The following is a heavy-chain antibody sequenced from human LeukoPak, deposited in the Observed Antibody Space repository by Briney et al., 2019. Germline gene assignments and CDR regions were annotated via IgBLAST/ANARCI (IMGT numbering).Heavy chain of an antibody. J-gene: IGHJ4*02. CDR1: GLTFRSSL. Sequence: GGSLRLSCAASGLTFRSSLMSWVRHLPGKGLKWLANIKDDGTEKYYLDSVKGRFNISRDNAKNSLFLQMNSLRPEDTAVYYCTRDYFRTWDYWGQGTLVTVSS. D-gene: IGHD1/OR15-1a*01. V-gene: IGHV3-7*01. CDR3: TRDYFRTWDY. CDR2: IKDDGTEK.